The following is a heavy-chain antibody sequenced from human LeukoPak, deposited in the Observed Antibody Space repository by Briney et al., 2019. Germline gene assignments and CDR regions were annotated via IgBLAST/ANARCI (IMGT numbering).Heavy chain of an antibody. CDR3: ARETRGYSSSSWGVVIYMDV. V-gene: IGHV4-34*01. CDR1: GGSFSAYY. Sequence: SETLSLTCAVYGGSFSAYYWSWIRQPPGKGLEWLGEIYHSGGTNYNPSLKSRVTISVDTSKNQFSLKLSSVTAADTAVYYCARETRGYSSSSWGVVIYMDVWGKGTTVTVSS. D-gene: IGHD6-6*01. J-gene: IGHJ6*03. CDR2: IYHSGGT.